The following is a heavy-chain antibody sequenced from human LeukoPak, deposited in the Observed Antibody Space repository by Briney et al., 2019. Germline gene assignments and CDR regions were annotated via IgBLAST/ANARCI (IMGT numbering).Heavy chain of an antibody. D-gene: IGHD4-17*01. CDR1: GGSISSYY. Sequence: SETLSLTCTVSGGSISSYYWSWIRQPPGKGLEWSGYIYYSGSTNYNPSLKSRVTISVDTSKNQFSLRLVSVTAADTAVYYCARAATATVHFDYWGQGTLVTVSS. V-gene: IGHV4-59*08. CDR2: IYYSGST. J-gene: IGHJ4*02. CDR3: ARAATATVHFDY.